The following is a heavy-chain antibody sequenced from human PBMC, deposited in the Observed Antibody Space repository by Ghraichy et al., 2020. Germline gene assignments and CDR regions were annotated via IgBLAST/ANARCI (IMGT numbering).Heavy chain of an antibody. CDR3: ARGEYNWNYEGYFDY. D-gene: IGHD1-7*01. Sequence: ASVKVSCKASGYTFTSYYMHWVRQAPGQGLEWMGIINPSGGSTSYAQKFQGRVTMTRDTSTSTVYMELSSLRSEDTAVYYCARGEYNWNYEGYFDYWGQGTLVTVSS. CDR1: GYTFTSYY. CDR2: INPSGGST. J-gene: IGHJ4*02. V-gene: IGHV1-46*01.